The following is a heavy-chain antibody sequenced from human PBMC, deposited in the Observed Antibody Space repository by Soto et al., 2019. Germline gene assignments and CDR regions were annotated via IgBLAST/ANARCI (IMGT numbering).Heavy chain of an antibody. J-gene: IGHJ4*02. V-gene: IGHV3-21*01. Sequence: GGSLRLSCAASGFTFSSYSMNWVRQAPGKGLEWVSSISSSSYIYYADSVKGRFTISRDNAKNSLYLQMNSLRAEDTAVYYCAREKGLTYYDFWSGYYTGFDYWGQGTLVTVSS. CDR3: AREKGLTYYDFWSGYYTGFDY. CDR2: ISSSSYI. CDR1: GFTFSSYS. D-gene: IGHD3-3*01.